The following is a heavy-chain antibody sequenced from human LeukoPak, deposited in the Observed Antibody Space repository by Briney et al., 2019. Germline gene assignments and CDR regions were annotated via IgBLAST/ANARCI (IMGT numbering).Heavy chain of an antibody. CDR3: ARELGEALHYFDY. CDR2: LYSYGTT. CDR1: GLTFNNAW. Sequence: GGSLRLSCAVSGLTFNNAWMSWVRQVPGKGLEWAATLYSYGTTYNADSVKGRFTISRDNSKNTLYLQMNSLRAEDTALYYCARELGEALHYFDYWGRGSLVTVSS. D-gene: IGHD2-21*01. J-gene: IGHJ4*02. V-gene: IGHV3-53*01.